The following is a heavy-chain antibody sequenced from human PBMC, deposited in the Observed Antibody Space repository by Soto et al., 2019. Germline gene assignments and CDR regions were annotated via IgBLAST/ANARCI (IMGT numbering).Heavy chain of an antibody. Sequence: ASVKVSCKASGYTFTSYGISWVRQAPGQGLEWMGWISVYNGNTNYPQKLQGRVTMTTDTSTGTAYMELRSLQSDDTAVYYCAKTGLVQEYYFDYWGQGTPGHR. J-gene: IGHJ4*02. CDR3: AKTGLVQEYYFDY. V-gene: IGHV1-18*01. D-gene: IGHD1-26*01. CDR1: GYTFTSYG. CDR2: ISVYNGNT.